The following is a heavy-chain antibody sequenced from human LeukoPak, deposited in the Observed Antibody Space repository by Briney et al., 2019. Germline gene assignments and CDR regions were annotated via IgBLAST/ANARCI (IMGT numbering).Heavy chain of an antibody. CDR2: INPDSGAA. CDR1: GYTFIDYY. CDR3: ARTNAAYYFDY. D-gene: IGHD2-8*01. Sequence: ASVKVSCKPSGYTFIDYYIHWVRQAPRQGLEGMGWINPDSGAANYAQNFQGRVTMTRDTSISTAYMELSGLRSDDTAVYYCARTNAAYYFDYWGQGALVTVSS. J-gene: IGHJ4*02. V-gene: IGHV1-2*02.